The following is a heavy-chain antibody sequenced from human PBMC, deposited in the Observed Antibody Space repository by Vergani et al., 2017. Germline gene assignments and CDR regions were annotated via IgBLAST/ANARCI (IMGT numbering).Heavy chain of an antibody. V-gene: IGHV3-30-3*01. CDR1: GFTFSSYA. CDR2: ISYDGSNK. J-gene: IGHJ4*02. Sequence: VQLVETGGGLIQPGRSLRLSCAASGFTFSSYAMHWVRQAPGKGLEWVAVISYDGSNKYYADSVKGRFTISRDNSKNTLYLQMNSLRAEDTAVYYCARTSGSYRTPFDYWGQGTLVTVSS. D-gene: IGHD1-26*01. CDR3: ARTSGSYRTPFDY.